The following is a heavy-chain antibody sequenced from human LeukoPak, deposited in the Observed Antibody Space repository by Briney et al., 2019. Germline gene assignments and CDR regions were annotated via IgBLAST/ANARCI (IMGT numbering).Heavy chain of an antibody. CDR1: GGSISSTNW. J-gene: IGHJ4*02. Sequence: PSGTLSLTCAVSGGSISSTNWWSWVRQPPGKGLEWIGEVDHSGSTKYNPALKSRVTISVDKSKNQFSLRLSSVTAADTAVYYCARFTGVEQQLLREYYFDYWGQGTLVTVSS. CDR3: ARFTGVEQQLLREYYFDY. CDR2: VDHSGST. D-gene: IGHD6-13*01. V-gene: IGHV4-4*02.